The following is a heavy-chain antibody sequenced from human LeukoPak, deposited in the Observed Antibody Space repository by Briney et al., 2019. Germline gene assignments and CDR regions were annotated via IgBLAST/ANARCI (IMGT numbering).Heavy chain of an antibody. D-gene: IGHD4-17*01. Sequence: KPSETLSLTCAVYGGSFSGYYWSWIRQPPGKGLEWIGEINHSGSTNYNPSLKSRVTISVDTSKNQFSLKLSSVTAADTAVYYCARVMDYGDYARWFDPWGQGTLVTVSS. CDR1: GGSFSGYY. J-gene: IGHJ5*02. CDR3: ARVMDYGDYARWFDP. V-gene: IGHV4-34*01. CDR2: INHSGST.